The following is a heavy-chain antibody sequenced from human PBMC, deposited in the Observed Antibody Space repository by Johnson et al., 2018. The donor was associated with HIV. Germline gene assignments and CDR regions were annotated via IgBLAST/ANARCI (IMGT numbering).Heavy chain of an antibody. D-gene: IGHD3-16*01. CDR2: IQYDGSNK. V-gene: IGHV3-30*02. CDR1: GFTFDDYG. J-gene: IGHJ3*02. CDR3: AKDFGLDWGNGFDI. Sequence: QVLLVESGGAVVRPGGSLRLSCTASGFTFDDYGIHWVRQAPDKGLEWVAYIQYDGSNKYYADSVKGRFTISRDNSKNTLYLQMNSLRAEDTAVYYCAKDFGLDWGNGFDIWGQGTMVTVSS.